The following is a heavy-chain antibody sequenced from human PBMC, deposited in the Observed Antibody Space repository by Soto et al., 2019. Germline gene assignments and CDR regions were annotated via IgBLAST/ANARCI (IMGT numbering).Heavy chain of an antibody. J-gene: IGHJ4*02. CDR1: GGTFSCYA. V-gene: IGHV1-69*12. D-gene: IGHD3-10*01. Sequence: QVQLVQSGAEVKKPGSSVKVSCKASGGTFSCYAISWVRQAPGQGLEWMGGIIPIFGTANYAQKFQGRVTITADESTSTAYMELSSLRSEDTAVYYCARGRGYYGSGSYYRPSYFDYWGQGTLVTVSS. CDR2: IIPIFGTA. CDR3: ARGRGYYGSGSYYRPSYFDY.